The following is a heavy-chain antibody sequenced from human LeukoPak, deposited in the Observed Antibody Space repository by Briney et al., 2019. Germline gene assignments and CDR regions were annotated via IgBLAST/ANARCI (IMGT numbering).Heavy chain of an antibody. Sequence: SETLSLTCTVSGGSISSYYWSWIRQPPGKGLEWIGYIYYSGSTNYNPSLKSRVTISVDTSKNQFSLKLSSVTAADTAVYYCATGPRQYYDSSGYYLPYFDYWGQGTLVTVSS. CDR1: GGSISSYY. CDR3: ATGPRQYYDSSGYYLPYFDY. D-gene: IGHD3-22*01. CDR2: IYYSGST. V-gene: IGHV4-59*12. J-gene: IGHJ4*02.